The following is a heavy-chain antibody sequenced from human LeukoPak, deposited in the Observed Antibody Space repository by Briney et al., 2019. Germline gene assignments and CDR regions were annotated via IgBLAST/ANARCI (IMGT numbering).Heavy chain of an antibody. V-gene: IGHV3-15*01. CDR1: RITFRNAW. D-gene: IGHD1-1*01. Sequence: DPGGSLRLSCAVSRITFRNAWMSWVRQAPGKGLGWVARIRSKTEGETKEYAASVKGRFTISRDDSRSRLYLQMNSLKTEDTAVYYCATGVMTGTSRWGQGTLVTVSS. CDR2: IRSKTEGETK. J-gene: IGHJ4*02. CDR3: ATGVMTGTSR.